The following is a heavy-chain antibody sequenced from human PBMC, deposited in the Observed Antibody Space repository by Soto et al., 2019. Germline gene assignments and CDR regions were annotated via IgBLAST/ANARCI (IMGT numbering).Heavy chain of an antibody. Sequence: EVQLVESGGCLKQPGGSLRLSCAASGFTFRSYSMSWVRQAPGKGLEWVSYISSSNRTINYADSVKGRFIISRDNAKNSLYLQMHSLRDEDTAVYYCAREGWPLLQTGMDVWGQGTTVTVSS. J-gene: IGHJ6*02. CDR2: ISSSNRTI. CDR3: AREGWPLLQTGMDV. V-gene: IGHV3-48*02. CDR1: GFTFRSYS. D-gene: IGHD2-15*01.